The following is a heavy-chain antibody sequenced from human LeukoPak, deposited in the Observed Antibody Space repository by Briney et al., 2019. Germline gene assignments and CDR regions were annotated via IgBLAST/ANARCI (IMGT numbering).Heavy chain of an antibody. CDR3: AKVGVLMVYANIFFDY. CDR1: GFTFSSYA. V-gene: IGHV3-23*01. D-gene: IGHD2-8*01. Sequence: HAGGSLRLSCAASGFTFSSYAMSWVRQAPGKGLEWVSAISGSGGSTYYADSVKGRFTISRDNSKNTLYLQMNSLRAEDTAVYYCAKVGVLMVYANIFFDYWGQGTPVTVSS. J-gene: IGHJ4*02. CDR2: ISGSGGST.